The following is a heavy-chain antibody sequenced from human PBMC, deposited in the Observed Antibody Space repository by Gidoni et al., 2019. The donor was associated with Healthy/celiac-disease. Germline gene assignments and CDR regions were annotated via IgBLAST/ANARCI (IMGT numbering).Heavy chain of an antibody. V-gene: IGHV2-26*01. CDR1: GFSLSNARMG. Sequence: QATLKESGHVLVKPTETLPLTCTVSGFSLSNARMGVSWIRQPPGKALDLRAHIFSNDEKSYSTSLKGRLTSSKDTSKSQLVLTMTNRDPVDTATYYCARITMIVWNDAFDIWGQGTMVTVSS. CDR2: IFSNDEK. J-gene: IGHJ3*02. CDR3: ARITMIVWNDAFDI. D-gene: IGHD3-22*01.